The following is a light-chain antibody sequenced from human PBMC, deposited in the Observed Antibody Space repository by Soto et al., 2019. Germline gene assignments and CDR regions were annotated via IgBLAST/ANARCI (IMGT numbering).Light chain of an antibody. CDR3: QQYNDWPQT. Sequence: EIVMTQSPATLSVSPGERATLSCRASQSVSSNLAWYQQKPGQAPRLLIYGASTRATGISARFSCSGSETEITLTISSLQSEDFAVYYCQQYNDWPQTFGQGTKLEIK. J-gene: IGKJ2*01. CDR1: QSVSSN. CDR2: GAS. V-gene: IGKV3-15*01.